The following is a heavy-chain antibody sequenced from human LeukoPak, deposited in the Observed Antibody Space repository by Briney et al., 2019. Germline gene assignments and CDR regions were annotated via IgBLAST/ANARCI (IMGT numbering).Heavy chain of an antibody. CDR2: ISTSSSYI. Sequence: PGGSLRLSCAASGFTFGSYNMNWVRQAPGKGLEWVSSISTSSSYIYYADSVKGRFTISRDNAKKSLYLQMNSLRAEDTAVYYCARDALDRYSGSYFDYWGQGTLVTVSS. CDR3: ARDALDRYSGSYFDY. V-gene: IGHV3-21*01. J-gene: IGHJ4*02. CDR1: GFTFGSYN. D-gene: IGHD1-26*01.